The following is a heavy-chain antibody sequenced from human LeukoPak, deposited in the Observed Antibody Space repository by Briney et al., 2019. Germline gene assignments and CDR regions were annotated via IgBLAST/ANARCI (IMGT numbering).Heavy chain of an antibody. CDR1: GGSISSYY. J-gene: IGHJ4*02. CDR3: ARERYDFWSGYSDFDY. CDR2: IYTSGST. Sequence: SETLSLTCTVSGGSISSYYWSWIRQPAGKGLEWIGRIYTSGSTNYNPSLKSRVTMSVDTSKNQFSLKLSSVTAADTAVYYCARERYDFWSGYSDFDYWGQGTLVTVSS. D-gene: IGHD3-3*01. V-gene: IGHV4-4*07.